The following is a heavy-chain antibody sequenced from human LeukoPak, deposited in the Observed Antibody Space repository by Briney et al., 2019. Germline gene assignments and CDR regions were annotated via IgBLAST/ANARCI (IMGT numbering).Heavy chain of an antibody. V-gene: IGHV1-2*02. Sequence: ASVKVSCTASGYTFTGYYMHWVRQAPGQGLEWMGWINPNSGDTNYAQKFQGRVTMTRDTSISTAYMELSRLRSDDTAVYYCARVRIAVAGKYYFDYWGQGTLVTVSS. CDR1: GYTFTGYY. CDR2: INPNSGDT. D-gene: IGHD6-19*01. CDR3: ARVRIAVAGKYYFDY. J-gene: IGHJ4*02.